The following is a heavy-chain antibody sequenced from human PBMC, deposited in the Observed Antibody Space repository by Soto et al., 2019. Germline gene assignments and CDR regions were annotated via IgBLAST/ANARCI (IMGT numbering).Heavy chain of an antibody. V-gene: IGHV3-15*01. CDR3: ATGYTSGDAFDI. J-gene: IGHJ3*02. CDR2: IKSKTDGGTT. CDR1: GFTFSNAW. Sequence: GGSLRLSCAASGFTFSNAWMSWVRQAPGKGLEWVGRIKSKTDGGTTDYAEPVKGRFTISRDDSKNTLYLQMNSLKTEDTAVYYCATGYTSGDAFDIWGQGTLVTVSS. D-gene: IGHD3-16*02.